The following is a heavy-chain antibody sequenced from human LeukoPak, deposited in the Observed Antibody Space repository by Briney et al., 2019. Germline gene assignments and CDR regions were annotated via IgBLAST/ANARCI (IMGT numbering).Heavy chain of an antibody. CDR1: GHTFISYP. J-gene: IGHJ4*02. CDR3: ARPNPSSSWYSWTA. D-gene: IGHD6-13*01. CDR2: INTNTGNP. Sequence: ASVKVSCKASGHTFISYPMNWVRQAPGQGLEWMGWINTNTGNPTYAPGFTGRFVFSLDTSVSTAYLQINSLKAEDTAVYYCARPNPSSSWYSWTAWGQGTLVTVSS. V-gene: IGHV7-4-1*02.